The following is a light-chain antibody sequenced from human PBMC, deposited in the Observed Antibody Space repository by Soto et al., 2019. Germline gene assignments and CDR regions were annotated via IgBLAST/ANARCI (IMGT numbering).Light chain of an antibody. V-gene: IGKV1-12*01. Sequence: DIQMTQSPSSVSASVGDRVTITCRASQDIAGWLAWYQQIPGKAPKLLIFSASSLQSGVPSRFSGSGSGTDFTLTINSLQPEDFATYYCQQTNSFPFTFGPGTKVDIK. CDR2: SAS. CDR1: QDIAGW. J-gene: IGKJ3*01. CDR3: QQTNSFPFT.